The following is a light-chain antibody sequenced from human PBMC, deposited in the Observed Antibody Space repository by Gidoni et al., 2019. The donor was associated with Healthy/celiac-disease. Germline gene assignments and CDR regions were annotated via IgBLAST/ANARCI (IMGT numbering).Light chain of an antibody. CDR1: SLRSDY. V-gene: IGLV3-19*01. Sequence: SSELTQDPAVSVPLGQPVRITCQGDSLRSDYASWYQQKPGQAPVLVIYGKNNRPSGIPDRFSGSSSGNTASLTITGAQAEDEADYYCNSRDSSGNLYVVFGGGTKLTVL. CDR3: NSRDSSGNLYVV. J-gene: IGLJ2*01. CDR2: GKN.